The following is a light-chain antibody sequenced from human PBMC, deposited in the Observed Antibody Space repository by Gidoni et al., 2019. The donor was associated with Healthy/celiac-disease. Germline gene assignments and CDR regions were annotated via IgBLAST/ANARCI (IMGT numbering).Light chain of an antibody. CDR2: SNN. J-gene: IGLJ3*02. Sequence: QSVLTQPPPASGTPGQGVTISCSGSSSNIGSNTVNWYQQLPGTAPKLLIYSNNQRPSGVPDRFSGSKSGTSASLAISGLQSEDEADYYCAAWDDSLNGPVFSGGTKLTVL. CDR1: SSNIGSNT. V-gene: IGLV1-44*01. CDR3: AAWDDSLNGPV.